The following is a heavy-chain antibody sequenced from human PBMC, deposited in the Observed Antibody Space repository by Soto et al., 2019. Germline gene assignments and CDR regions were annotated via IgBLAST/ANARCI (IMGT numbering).Heavy chain of an antibody. V-gene: IGHV1-69*08. CDR3: ARDGSSGYNGMDV. D-gene: IGHD6-13*01. CDR1: GGTFSSYT. CDR2: IIPILGIA. Sequence: QVQLVQSGAEVKKPGSSVKVSCKASGGTFSSYTISWVRQAPGQGLEWMGRIIPILGIANYAQKFQGRVTITADKSTSTAYMELSSLRSEDTAVYYCARDGSSGYNGMDVWGQGTTVTVSS. J-gene: IGHJ6*02.